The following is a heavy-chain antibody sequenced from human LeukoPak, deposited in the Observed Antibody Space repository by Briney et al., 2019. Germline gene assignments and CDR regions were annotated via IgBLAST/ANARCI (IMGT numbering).Heavy chain of an antibody. J-gene: IGHJ4*02. Sequence: ASVKVSCKASGGTFSSYAISWVRQAPGQGLEWMGGIIPIFGTANYAQKFRGRVTITADESTSTAYMELSSLRSEDTAVYYCARGPGPSGGPFDYWGQGTLVTVSS. CDR3: ARGPGPSGGPFDY. V-gene: IGHV1-69*13. CDR2: IIPIFGTA. CDR1: GGTFSSYA. D-gene: IGHD1-26*01.